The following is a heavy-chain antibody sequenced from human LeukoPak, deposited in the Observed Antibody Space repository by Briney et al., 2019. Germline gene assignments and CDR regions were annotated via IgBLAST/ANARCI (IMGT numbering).Heavy chain of an antibody. Sequence: SQTLSLTCAVSGGSISSGGYSWSWIRQPPGKGLEWIGYIYYSGSTYYNPSLKSRVTISVDTSKNQFSLKLSSVTAADTAVYYCARAGWFGEFLDYWGQGTLVTVSS. V-gene: IGHV4-30-4*07. D-gene: IGHD3-10*01. CDR1: GGSISSGGYS. CDR2: IYYSGST. CDR3: ARAGWFGEFLDY. J-gene: IGHJ4*02.